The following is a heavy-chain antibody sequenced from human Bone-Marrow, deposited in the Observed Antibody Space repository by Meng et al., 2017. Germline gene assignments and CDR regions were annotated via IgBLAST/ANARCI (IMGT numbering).Heavy chain of an antibody. CDR1: GLTLSDYY. V-gene: IGHV3-11*04. Sequence: GASLKISCVASGLTLSDYYMSWIRQAPGKGLGWVSYISSSGSGIYYADSVKGRFTISRDNAKNSLYLQMNSLRAEDTAVYYCARGAALEWSIVDYWGQGTPVTVSS. CDR2: ISSSGSGI. J-gene: IGHJ4*02. CDR3: ARGAALEWSIVDY. D-gene: IGHD3-3*01.